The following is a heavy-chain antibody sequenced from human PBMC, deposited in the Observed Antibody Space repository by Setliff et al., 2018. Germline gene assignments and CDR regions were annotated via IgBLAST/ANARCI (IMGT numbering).Heavy chain of an antibody. Sequence: RGESLKISCKGSGYSFTTYWIGWVRQMPGKGLELMGIIYPADSDPRYSPSFQGQVTISADKSINTAYLQWSTLKASDTAIYYCARRAVTAEYFQHWGHGTLVTVSS. D-gene: IGHD4-17*01. V-gene: IGHV5-51*01. CDR1: GYSFTTYW. CDR2: IYPADSDP. J-gene: IGHJ1*01. CDR3: ARRAVTAEYFQH.